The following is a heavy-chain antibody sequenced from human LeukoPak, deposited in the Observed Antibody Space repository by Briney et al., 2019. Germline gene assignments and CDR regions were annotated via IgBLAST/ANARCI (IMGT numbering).Heavy chain of an antibody. CDR3: AKAQPLYSGSHPGWDY. V-gene: IGHV3-15*01. D-gene: IGHD1-26*01. CDR2: IKSKTDGGTT. Sequence: PGGSLRLSCAASGFTFSNAWMSWVRQAPGKGLEWVGRIKSKTDGGTTDYAAPVKGRFTISRDNSKNTLYLQMNSLRAEDTAVYYCAKAQPLYSGSHPGWDYWGQGTLVTVSS. CDR1: GFTFSNAW. J-gene: IGHJ4*02.